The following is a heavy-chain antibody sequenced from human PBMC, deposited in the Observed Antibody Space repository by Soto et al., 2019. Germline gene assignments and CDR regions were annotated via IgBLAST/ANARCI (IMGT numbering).Heavy chain of an antibody. V-gene: IGHV1-18*01. D-gene: IGHD1-26*01. J-gene: IGHJ4*02. CDR1: GYTFTGYG. Sequence: GASVKVSCKASGYTFTGYGISWVRQAPGQGLEWMGWISAYNGNTNYAQKLQGRVTMTTDTSTSTAYMELRSLGSDDTAVYYCARAALLWDLPGRIDYWGQGTLVTVSS. CDR3: ARAALLWDLPGRIDY. CDR2: ISAYNGNT.